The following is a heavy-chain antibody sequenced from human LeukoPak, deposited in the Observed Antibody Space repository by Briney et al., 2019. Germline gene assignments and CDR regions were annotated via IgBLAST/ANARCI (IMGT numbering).Heavy chain of an antibody. J-gene: IGHJ5*02. Sequence: GESLKISCKASGYDFTKFWIGWVRQVPGKGLESLGIIYPGDSDTIYSPSFQGHVTISVDKTVSVVYLQWSSLKASDSAMYYCARRSGGIYNWFDPWGQGTLVTVSS. CDR1: GYDFTKFW. CDR3: ARRSGGIYNWFDP. V-gene: IGHV5-51*01. CDR2: IYPGDSDT. D-gene: IGHD4-23*01.